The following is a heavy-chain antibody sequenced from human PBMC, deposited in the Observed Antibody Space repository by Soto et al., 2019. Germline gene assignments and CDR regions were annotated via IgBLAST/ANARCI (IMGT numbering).Heavy chain of an antibody. Sequence: SVKVSCKASGGTFSSYAISWVRQAPGQGLEWMGGIIPIFGTANYAQKFQGRVTITADESTSTAYMELSSLRSEDTAVYYCARELRRKVRATSHFDYWGQGTLVTVSS. V-gene: IGHV1-69*13. J-gene: IGHJ4*02. CDR1: GGTFSSYA. CDR3: ARELRRKVRATSHFDY. D-gene: IGHD1-26*01. CDR2: IIPIFGTA.